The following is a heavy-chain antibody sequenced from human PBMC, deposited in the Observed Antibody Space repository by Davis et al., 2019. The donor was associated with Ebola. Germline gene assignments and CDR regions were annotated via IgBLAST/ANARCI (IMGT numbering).Heavy chain of an antibody. CDR3: AKGLFRFLDA. Sequence: GESLKISCAASGFTFRNYAMHWVRQSPGKGLEWVSTISSDAAKTYYADSVLGRFTISRDNSKNTLSLQMNSLRGDDTAIYFCAKGLFRFLDAWGQGTLATVSS. D-gene: IGHD3-3*01. V-gene: IGHV3-23*01. CDR1: GFTFRNYA. CDR2: ISSDAAKT. J-gene: IGHJ4*02.